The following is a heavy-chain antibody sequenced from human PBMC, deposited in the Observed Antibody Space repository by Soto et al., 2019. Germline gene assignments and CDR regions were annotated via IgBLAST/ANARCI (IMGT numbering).Heavy chain of an antibody. CDR3: AREFVPPGECSGGSCYSGDFDY. Sequence: GASVKVSCKASGGTFSSYTISWVRQAPGQGLEWMGRIIPILGIANYAQKFQGRVTITADKSTSTAYMELSSLRSEDTAVYYCAREFVPPGECSGGSCYSGDFDYWGQGTLVTVSS. CDR1: GGTFSSYT. J-gene: IGHJ4*02. V-gene: IGHV1-69*04. CDR2: IIPILGIA. D-gene: IGHD2-15*01.